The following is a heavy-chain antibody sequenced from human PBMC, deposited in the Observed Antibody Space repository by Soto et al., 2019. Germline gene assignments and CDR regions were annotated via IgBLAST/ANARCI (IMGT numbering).Heavy chain of an antibody. D-gene: IGHD1-1*01. CDR1: GGSVSSGSYY. CDR2: IYYSGST. CDR3: ARVGKFYPYYFDY. V-gene: IGHV4-61*01. Sequence: SETLSLTYTVSGGSVSSGSYYWSWIRQPPGKGLEWIGYIYYSGSTNYNPSLNSRVTISVDTSKNQFSLKLSSVTAADTALYYCARVGKFYPYYFDYWGQGTLVTVSS. J-gene: IGHJ4*02.